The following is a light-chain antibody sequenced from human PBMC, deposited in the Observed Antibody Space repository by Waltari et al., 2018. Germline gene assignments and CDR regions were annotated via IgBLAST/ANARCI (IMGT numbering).Light chain of an antibody. V-gene: IGKV2-30*01. CDR2: KVS. J-gene: IGKJ1*01. CDR3: MQGIHRPWT. CDR1: ESPVSSDGNTY. Sequence: DVVMTQSPLSLPVILGQPASISCRTSESPVSSDGNTYLNWFQQRPGQSPRRLIYKVSNRDSGVPDRFSGRGSGTDFTLRISRVEAEDVGVYYCMQGIHRPWTFGQGTKVEIK.